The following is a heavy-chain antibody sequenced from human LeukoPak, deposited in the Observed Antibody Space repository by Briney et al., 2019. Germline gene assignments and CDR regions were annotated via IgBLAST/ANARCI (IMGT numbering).Heavy chain of an antibody. J-gene: IGHJ4*02. CDR3: ARDGAFRIYDY. CDR2: IKQDGNEK. D-gene: IGHD3-3*02. CDR1: GFTFSSYW. Sequence: PGGSLRLSCAASGFTFSSYWMTWVRQAPGQGLEWVASIKQDGNEKYYVDSVKGRFTISRDNARNSLFLQMSSLRADDTAVYYCARDGAFRIYDYCGQGTLVTVSS. V-gene: IGHV3-7*01.